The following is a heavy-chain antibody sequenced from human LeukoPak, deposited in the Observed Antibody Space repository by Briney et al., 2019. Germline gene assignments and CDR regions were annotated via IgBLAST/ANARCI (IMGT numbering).Heavy chain of an antibody. V-gene: IGHV4-30-4*07. Sequence: SQTLSLTCAVSGGSISSGGYSWSWIRQPPGKGLEWIGYIYYSGSTYYNPSLKSRVTISVDTSKNQFSLKLSSVTAADTAVYYCARLNNNWGVHWAFDIWDQGTMVTVSS. J-gene: IGHJ3*02. D-gene: IGHD7-27*01. CDR1: GGSISSGGYS. CDR3: ARLNNNWGVHWAFDI. CDR2: IYYSGST.